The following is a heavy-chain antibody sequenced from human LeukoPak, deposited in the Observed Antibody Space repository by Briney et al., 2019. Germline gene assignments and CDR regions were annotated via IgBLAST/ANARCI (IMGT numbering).Heavy chain of an antibody. CDR1: GSSFSSYA. J-gene: IGHJ6*03. CDR3: AKQGALRQDYYMDV. V-gene: IGHV1-69*06. CDR2: IIPIFGTP. Sequence: SVKVSCKASGSSFSSYAISWVRQAPGQGLEWMGRIIPIFGTPNYAQRFQGRVTITADIVSSTAYMEVNNLTSEDTAVYFCAKQGALRQDYYMDVWGSGTTVTVSS.